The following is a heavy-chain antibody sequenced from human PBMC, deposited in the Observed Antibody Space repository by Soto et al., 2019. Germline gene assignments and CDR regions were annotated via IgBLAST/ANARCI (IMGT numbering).Heavy chain of an antibody. CDR3: AGHRSFGQLAPMGYGMDV. Sequence: SETLSLTCTVSGGSISSSSYYWGWIRQPPGKGLEWIGSIYYSGSTYYNPSLKSRVTISVDTSKNQFSLKLSSVTAADTAVYYCAGHRSFGQLAPMGYGMDVWGQGTTVTVSS. CDR1: GGSISSSSYY. D-gene: IGHD6-6*01. CDR2: IYYSGST. J-gene: IGHJ6*02. V-gene: IGHV4-39*01.